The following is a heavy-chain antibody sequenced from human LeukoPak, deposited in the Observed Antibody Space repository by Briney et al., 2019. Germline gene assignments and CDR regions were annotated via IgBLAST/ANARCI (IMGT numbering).Heavy chain of an antibody. CDR1: GFTFSSYA. J-gene: IGHJ5*02. D-gene: IGHD2-2*01. V-gene: IGHV3-30-3*01. Sequence: PGGSLRLSCAASGFTFSSYAMHWVRQAPGKGLEWVAVISYDGSNKYYADSVKGRFTISRDNSKNTLYLQMNSLRAEDTAVYYCARDRVVPAARSGVNWFDPWGQGTLVTVSS. CDR2: ISYDGSNK. CDR3: ARDRVVPAARSGVNWFDP.